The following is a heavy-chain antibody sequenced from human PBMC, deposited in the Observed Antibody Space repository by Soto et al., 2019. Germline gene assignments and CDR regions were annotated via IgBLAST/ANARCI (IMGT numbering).Heavy chain of an antibody. V-gene: IGHV1-3*01. CDR3: ARTPLGIGSYSDH. Sequence: AVTVSCKASGYTLTTHGIHWGRQAPGQRLQWMGWINAGTGGRTYSQKCQGRGSITWKTCARTTPWELSGLTSEETAVYYCARTPLGIGSYSDHSGEGTLLTVPS. CDR1: GYTLTTHG. J-gene: IGHJ4*02. CDR2: INAGTGGR. D-gene: IGHD6-19*01.